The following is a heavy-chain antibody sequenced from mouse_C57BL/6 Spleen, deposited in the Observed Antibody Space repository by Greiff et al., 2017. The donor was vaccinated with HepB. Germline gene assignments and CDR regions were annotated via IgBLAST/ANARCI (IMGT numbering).Heavy chain of an antibody. CDR1: GFNIKDDY. CDR2: IDPESGDT. CDR3: TSYYLDY. J-gene: IGHJ4*01. D-gene: IGHD2-10*01. Sequence: EVQLVESGAELVRPGASVKLSCTASGFNIKDDYMHWVKQRPEQGLEWIGWIDPESGDTEYASKFQGKATITADTSSNTAYLQLSSLTSEDTAVYYCTSYYLDYWGQGTSVTVSS. V-gene: IGHV14-4*01.